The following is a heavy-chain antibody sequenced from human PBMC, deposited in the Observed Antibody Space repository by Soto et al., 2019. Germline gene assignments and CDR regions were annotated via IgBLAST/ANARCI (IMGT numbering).Heavy chain of an antibody. CDR3: ARGRYCGGDCYSLDY. CDR1: GGSSSGYY. J-gene: IGHJ4*02. Sequence: PSETLSLTCAVYGGSSSGYYWSWIRQPPGKGLEWIGEINHSGSTNYNPSLKSRVTISVDTSKNQFSLKLSSVTAADTAVYYCARGRYCGGDCYSLDYWGQGTLVTVSS. CDR2: INHSGST. D-gene: IGHD2-21*01. V-gene: IGHV4-34*01.